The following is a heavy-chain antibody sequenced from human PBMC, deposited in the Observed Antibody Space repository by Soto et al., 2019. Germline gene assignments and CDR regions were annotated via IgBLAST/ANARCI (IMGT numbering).Heavy chain of an antibody. CDR1: GFTFSSYS. Sequence: EVQLVESGRGLVQPGGSLRLSCAASGFTFSSYSMNWVRQAPGKGLEWVSYISSSSITIYYADSVKGRFTISRDNAKNSLYMQMNSMRDEDTAVYYCARCPRGSYYGASWGQGTLVTVSS. V-gene: IGHV3-48*02. CDR3: ARCPRGSYYGAS. CDR2: ISSSSITI. J-gene: IGHJ4*02. D-gene: IGHD1-26*01.